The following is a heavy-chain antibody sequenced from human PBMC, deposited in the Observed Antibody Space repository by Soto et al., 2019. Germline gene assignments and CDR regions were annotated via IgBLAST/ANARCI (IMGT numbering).Heavy chain of an antibody. D-gene: IGHD6-19*01. V-gene: IGHV3-15*07. CDR1: GFTFSNAW. J-gene: IGHJ4*02. CDR2: IKSKTDGGTT. Sequence: GGSLRLSSAASGFTFSNAWMNWVRQAPGKGLEWVGRIKSKTDGGTTDYAAPVKGRFTISRDDSKNTLYLQMNSLKTEDTAVYYCTTDRSSGWYKIDYWGQGTLVTVSS. CDR3: TTDRSSGWYKIDY.